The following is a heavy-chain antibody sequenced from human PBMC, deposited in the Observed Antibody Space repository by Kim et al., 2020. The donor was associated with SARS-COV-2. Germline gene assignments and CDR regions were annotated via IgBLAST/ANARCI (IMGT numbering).Heavy chain of an antibody. J-gene: IGHJ6*02. Sequence: GGSLRLSCAASGFTFSSYWMSWVRQAPGKGLEWVANIKQDGSEKYYVDSVKGRFTISRDNAKNSLYLQMNSLRAEDTAVYYCAREKSSGWYYYGMDVWGQGTTVTVSS. CDR1: GFTFSSYW. CDR3: AREKSSGWYYYGMDV. D-gene: IGHD6-19*01. CDR2: IKQDGSEK. V-gene: IGHV3-7*01.